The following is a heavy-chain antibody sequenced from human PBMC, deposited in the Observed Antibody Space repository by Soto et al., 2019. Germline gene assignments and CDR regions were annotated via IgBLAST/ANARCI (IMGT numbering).Heavy chain of an antibody. V-gene: IGHV1-18*04. D-gene: IGHD3-3*01. CDR3: ARELYDFWSGSRVQMDV. J-gene: IGHJ6*02. CDR1: GYTFTSYG. CDR2: ISAYNGNT. Sequence: ASVKVSCKASGYTFTSYGISWVRQAPGQGLEWMGWISAYNGNTNYAQKLQGRVTMTTDTSTSTAYMELRSLRSDDTAVYYCARELYDFWSGSRVQMDVWGQGTTVTAP.